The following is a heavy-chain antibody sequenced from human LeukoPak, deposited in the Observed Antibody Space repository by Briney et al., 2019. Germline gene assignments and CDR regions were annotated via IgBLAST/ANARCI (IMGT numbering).Heavy chain of an antibody. CDR2: ISSSSSYI. CDR3: ARDWGTAMVNSY. J-gene: IGHJ4*02. D-gene: IGHD5-18*01. Sequence: PGGSLRLSCAASGFTFSSYEMNWVRQAPGKGLEWVSSISSSSSYIYYADSVKGRFTISRDNAKNSLYLQMNSLRAEDTAVYYCARDWGTAMVNSYWGQGTLVTVSS. CDR1: GFTFSSYE. V-gene: IGHV3-21*01.